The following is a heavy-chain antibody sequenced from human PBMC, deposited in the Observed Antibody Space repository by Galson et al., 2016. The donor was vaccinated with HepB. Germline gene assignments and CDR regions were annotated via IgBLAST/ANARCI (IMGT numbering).Heavy chain of an antibody. J-gene: IGHJ1*01. CDR3: AQDKASMSVGATNFQH. CDR1: GFIFKDYA. Sequence: SLRLSCAASGFIFKDYAMHWVRQAPANGLEWVSSISWNSGSIGYADSVKGRFTISRDNAKNSLYLQMNSLRADDTAFYYCAQDKASMSVGATNFQHWGQGTLVTVSS. V-gene: IGHV3-9*01. D-gene: IGHD1-26*01. CDR2: ISWNSGSI.